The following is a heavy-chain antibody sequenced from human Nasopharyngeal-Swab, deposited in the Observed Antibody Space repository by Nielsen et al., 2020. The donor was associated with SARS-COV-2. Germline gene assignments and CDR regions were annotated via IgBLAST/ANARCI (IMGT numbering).Heavy chain of an antibody. CDR3: ARGLLWFGEAPFDY. J-gene: IGHJ4*02. Sequence: SETLSLTCAVSGGSISSGGYYWSWIRQPPGKGLEWIGYIYYSGSTYYNPSLKSRVTISVDTSKNQFSLKLSSVTAADTAVYYCARGLLWFGEAPFDYWGQGTLVTVSS. CDR2: IYYSGST. CDR1: GGSISSGGYY. D-gene: IGHD3-10*01. V-gene: IGHV4-30-4*01.